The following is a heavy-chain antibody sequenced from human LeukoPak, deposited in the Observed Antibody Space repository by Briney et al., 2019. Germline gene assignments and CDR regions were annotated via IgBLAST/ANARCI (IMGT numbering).Heavy chain of an antibody. CDR3: ARGSYDFWSGYLSYYYYYMDV. V-gene: IGHV4-30-4*08. J-gene: IGHJ6*03. CDR1: GGSISSGDYY. CDR2: IYYSGST. Sequence: SETLSLTCTFSGGSISSGDYYWSWIRQPPGKGLEWIGYIYYSGSTYYNLSPKSRVTISVDTSKNQFSLKLSSVTAADTAVYYCARGSYDFWSGYLSYYYYYMDVWGKGTTVTVSS. D-gene: IGHD3-3*01.